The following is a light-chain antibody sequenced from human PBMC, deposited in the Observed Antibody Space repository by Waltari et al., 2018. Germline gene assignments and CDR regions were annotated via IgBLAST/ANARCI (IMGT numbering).Light chain of an antibody. Sequence: DIQMTQSPSSLSASVGDRVTITFRASPVISNYLSWYQQKPGKVPKVLISAASTLQSGVPSRFSGSGSGTDFTLTISSLQPEDVATYYCQKYNSVPFAFGPGTKVDLK. CDR1: PVISNY. CDR2: AAS. J-gene: IGKJ3*01. CDR3: QKYNSVPFA. V-gene: IGKV1-27*01.